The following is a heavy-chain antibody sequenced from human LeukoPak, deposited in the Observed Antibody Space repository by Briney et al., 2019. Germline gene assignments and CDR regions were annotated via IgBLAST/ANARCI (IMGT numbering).Heavy chain of an antibody. J-gene: IGHJ6*03. CDR3: ARDHSYYYYYMDV. CDR1: GFTFSSYS. V-gene: IGHV3-48*01. CDR2: ISSSSSTI. Sequence: GGSLRLSCAASGFTFSSYSMSWVRQAPGKGLEWVSYISSSSSTIYYADSVKGRFTISRDNAKNSLYLQMNSLRAEDTAVYYCARDHSYYYYYMDVWGKGTTVTVSS.